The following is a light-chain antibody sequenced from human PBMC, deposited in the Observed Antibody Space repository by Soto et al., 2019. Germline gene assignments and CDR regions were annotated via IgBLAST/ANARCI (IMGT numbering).Light chain of an antibody. V-gene: IGLV2-11*01. CDR3: CSYAGSYVV. Sequence: QSALTQPRSVSGSPGQSVTISCTGTSSAVGGYNYVSCYHQHPGKAPKLMIYDVSKRPSAVPDRFSGSKSGNTASLTISGLQAEDEADYYCCSYAGSYVVFGGGTKLTVL. J-gene: IGLJ2*01. CDR2: DVS. CDR1: SSAVGGYNY.